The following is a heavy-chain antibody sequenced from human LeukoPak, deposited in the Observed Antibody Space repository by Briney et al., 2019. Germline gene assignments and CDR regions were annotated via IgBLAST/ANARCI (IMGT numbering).Heavy chain of an antibody. J-gene: IGHJ3*02. CDR3: ARGGSNYYRGGDAFDI. D-gene: IGHD4-11*01. CDR2: INTNTGNP. V-gene: IGHV7-4-1*02. CDR1: GYTLTSYA. Sequence: ASVKFSCKASGYTLTSYAMTWVRQAPGQGLEWMGWINTNTGNPTYAQGFTGRFVFSLDTSVSTAYLQISSLKAEDTAVYYCARGGSNYYRGGDAFDIWGQGTMVTVSS.